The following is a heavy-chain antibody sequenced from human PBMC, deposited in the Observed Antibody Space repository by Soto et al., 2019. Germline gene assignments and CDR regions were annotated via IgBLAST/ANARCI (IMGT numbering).Heavy chain of an antibody. CDR1: AFTFSSYG. V-gene: IGHV3-33*01. CDR3: ARNHDYVGGSCRSLYAIDV. CDR2: IHSDVSHQ. J-gene: IGHJ6*02. D-gene: IGHD3-16*02. Sequence: QGQLVESGGGVVQPGRSLRLSCAASAFTFSSYGMHWVRQAPGKGLEWVALIHSDVSHQYYGESVKGRFTSSRDNSKNTLYLQINSLRAEDTSVYYCARNHDYVGGSCRSLYAIDVWGLGTTVTVAS.